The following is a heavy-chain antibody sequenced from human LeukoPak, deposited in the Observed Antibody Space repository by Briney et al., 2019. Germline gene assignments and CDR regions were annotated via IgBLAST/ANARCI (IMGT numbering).Heavy chain of an antibody. CDR2: INPSGGST. Sequence: ASVKVSCKASGYTFTSYYMHWVRQAPGQGLEWMGIINPSGGSTSYAQKFQGRVTMTRDTSTSTVYMELSSLRSEDTAVYYCAIPSVTVMVQRWGQGTLVTVSS. J-gene: IGHJ1*01. D-gene: IGHD4-17*01. CDR3: AIPSVTVMVQR. CDR1: GYTFTSYY. V-gene: IGHV1-46*03.